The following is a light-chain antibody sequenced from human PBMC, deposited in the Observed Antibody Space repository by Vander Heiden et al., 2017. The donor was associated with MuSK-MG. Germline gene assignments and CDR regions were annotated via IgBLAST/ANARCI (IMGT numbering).Light chain of an antibody. Sequence: DIQMTQSPSSLSASVGDRVTITCRASQSISSYLNWYQQKPGKAPKLLIYAASSLQSVVPSRFSGSGSGTDFTLTISRLQPEDFATYYCHLSYSTPLTFGQGTKVEIK. J-gene: IGKJ1*01. CDR1: QSISSY. V-gene: IGKV1-39*01. CDR2: AAS. CDR3: HLSYSTPLT.